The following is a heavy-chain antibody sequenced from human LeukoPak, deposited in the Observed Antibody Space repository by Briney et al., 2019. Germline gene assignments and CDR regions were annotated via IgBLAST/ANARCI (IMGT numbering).Heavy chain of an antibody. D-gene: IGHD1-1*01. CDR1: GFTFSSYA. J-gene: IGHJ4*02. V-gene: IGHV3-23*01. Sequence: PGGSLRLSCAASGFTFSSYAMSWVRQAPGKGLEWVSAISGSGGSTYFADSVKGRFTIPRDNSKNTLYLQMYSLRAEDTAVYYCAKVEGASKASVYWGQGALVTVSS. CDR2: ISGSGGST. CDR3: AKVEGASKASVY.